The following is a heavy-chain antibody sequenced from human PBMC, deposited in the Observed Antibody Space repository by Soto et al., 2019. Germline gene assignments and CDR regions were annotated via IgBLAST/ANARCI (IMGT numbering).Heavy chain of an antibody. CDR3: ARRRSTVTTPWFYHWMDV. D-gene: IGHD4-17*01. Sequence: QVQLEESGGGVVQPGRSLRLSCTASGFAFSDYGMHWVRQAPGKGLEWVAIIFYDGSHKYYADSVKGRFTISRDNSRNTVELQMNSLRAEDTATYFCARRRSTVTTPWFYHWMDVWGRGTTVTVSS. CDR2: IFYDGSHK. CDR1: GFAFSDYG. J-gene: IGHJ6*02. V-gene: IGHV3-33*01.